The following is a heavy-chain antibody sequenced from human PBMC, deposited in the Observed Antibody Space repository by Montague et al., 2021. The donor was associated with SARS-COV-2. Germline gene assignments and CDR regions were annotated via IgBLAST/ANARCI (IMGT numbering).Heavy chain of an antibody. J-gene: IGHJ4*02. CDR1: GSSISSETHY. D-gene: IGHD6-19*01. CDR3: ASQPIPVTGSGEFDY. CDR2: IFYSGST. Sequence: SETLSLTCTVSGSSISSETHYWGWIRQPPGKGLEWIGNIFYSGSTYYNSSLKSRVSISVDTSKNQFSLRLRSVTAADTAVYYCASQPIPVTGSGEFDYWGPGTLVTVPP. V-gene: IGHV4-39*01.